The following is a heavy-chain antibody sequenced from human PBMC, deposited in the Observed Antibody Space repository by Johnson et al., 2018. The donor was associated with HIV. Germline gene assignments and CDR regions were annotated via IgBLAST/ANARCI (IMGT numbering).Heavy chain of an antibody. J-gene: IGHJ3*02. CDR2: INRDGSDK. CDR1: GFTFSNHH. Sequence: VQLVESGGGLVQPGGSLRLSCAASGFTFSNHHMTWVRQAPGKGLEWVANINRDGSDKYYVDSVKGRFTISRYNAQDSLYLQMNSLRVYDTAVYYCGRESTGAGTAFDIWGQGTMVTVSS. D-gene: IGHD2-8*02. V-gene: IGHV3-7*01. CDR3: GRESTGAGTAFDI.